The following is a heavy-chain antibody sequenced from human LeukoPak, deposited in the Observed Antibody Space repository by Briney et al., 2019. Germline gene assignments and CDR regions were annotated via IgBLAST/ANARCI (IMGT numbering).Heavy chain of an antibody. V-gene: IGHV3-30*02. J-gene: IGHJ4*02. CDR3: ARGAAAGTWGIDY. D-gene: IGHD6-13*01. CDR1: GFTFSSYG. CDR2: IRYDGSNK. Sequence: GGSLRLSCAASGFTFSSYGMHWVRQAPGKGLEGVAFIRYDGSNKYYADSVKGRFTISRDNSKNTLYLQMNSLRAEDTAVYYCARGAAAGTWGIDYWGQGTLVTVSS.